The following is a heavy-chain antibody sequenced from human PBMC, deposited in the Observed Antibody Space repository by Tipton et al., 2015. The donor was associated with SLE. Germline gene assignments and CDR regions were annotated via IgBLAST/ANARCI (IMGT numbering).Heavy chain of an antibody. D-gene: IGHD2-21*01. CDR3: ARRRFQSASDS. CDR1: GGSISSYY. V-gene: IGHV4-59*01. Sequence: GLVKPSETLSLTCTVSGGSISSYYWSWIRQPPGKGLEWIGYISYSGSTNYNPSVRSRVSISLDTSKNQFSLKVKSVTTADTAVYYCARRRFQSASDSWGQGTVVSVSS. CDR2: ISYSGST. J-gene: IGHJ4*02.